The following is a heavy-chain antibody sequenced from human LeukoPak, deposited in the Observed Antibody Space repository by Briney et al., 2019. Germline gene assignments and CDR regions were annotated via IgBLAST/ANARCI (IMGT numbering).Heavy chain of an antibody. D-gene: IGHD3-22*01. CDR1: GFTFSSYG. V-gene: IGHV3-33*01. CDR3: ASGRLYYYDGSALGDY. Sequence: GRSLRLSCAASGFTFSSYGMHWVRQAPGKGLEWVAVIWYDGSNKYYADSVKGRFTISRDNSKNTLYLQMNSLRAEDTAVYYCASGRLYYYDGSALGDYWGQGTLVTVSS. J-gene: IGHJ4*02. CDR2: IWYDGSNK.